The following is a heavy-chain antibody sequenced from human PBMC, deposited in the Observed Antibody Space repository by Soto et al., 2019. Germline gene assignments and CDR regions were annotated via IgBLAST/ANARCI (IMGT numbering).Heavy chain of an antibody. D-gene: IGHD2-15*01. V-gene: IGHV1-69*02. CDR3: ARGSGGSSYYYYGMDV. Sequence: SVKVSCKASGGTFSSYIISWVRQAPGQGLEWMGRIIPILGIANYAQKFQGRVTITADKSTSTAYMELSSLRSEDTAVYYCARGSGGSSYYYYGMDVWGQGTTVSLL. J-gene: IGHJ6*02. CDR2: IIPILGIA. CDR1: GGTFSSYI.